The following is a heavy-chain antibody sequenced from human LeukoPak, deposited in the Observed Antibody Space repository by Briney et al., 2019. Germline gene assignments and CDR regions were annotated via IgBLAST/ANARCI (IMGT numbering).Heavy chain of an antibody. CDR2: INTNTGNP. J-gene: IGHJ4*02. Sequence: GASVKVSCKASGYTFTSYAMNWVRQAPGQGLEWMGWINTNTGNPTYAQGFTERFVFSLDTSVSTAYLQISSLKAEDTAVYYCARASKTYDSRFIDYWGQGTLVTVSS. CDR3: ARASKTYDSRFIDY. V-gene: IGHV7-4-1*02. D-gene: IGHD3-22*01. CDR1: GYTFTSYA.